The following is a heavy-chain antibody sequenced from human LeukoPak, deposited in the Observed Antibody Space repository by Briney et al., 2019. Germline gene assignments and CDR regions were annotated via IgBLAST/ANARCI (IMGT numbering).Heavy chain of an antibody. CDR1: GGSISSYY. Sequence: SETLSLTCTVSGGSISSYYWSWIRQPPGKGLEWIGYIYYSGSTNYNSSLKSRVTISVDTSKNQFSLKLSSVTAADTAVYYCARSTGYSYGLNDYWGQGTLVTVSS. V-gene: IGHV4-59*12. D-gene: IGHD5-18*01. CDR3: ARSTGYSYGLNDY. J-gene: IGHJ4*02. CDR2: IYYSGST.